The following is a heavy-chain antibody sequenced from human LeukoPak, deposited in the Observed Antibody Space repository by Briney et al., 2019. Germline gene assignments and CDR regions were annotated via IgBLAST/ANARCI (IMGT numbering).Heavy chain of an antibody. J-gene: IGHJ4*02. CDR3: ATRVGATDYFDY. CDR1: GYTLTELS. CDR2: FDPEDGET. D-gene: IGHD1-26*01. V-gene: IGHV1-24*01. Sequence: ASVKVSCKVSGYTLTELSMHWVRQAPGKGLGWMGGFDPEDGETIYAQKFQGRVTVTEDTSTDTAYMELSSLRSEDTAVYYCATRVGATDYFDYWGQGTLVTVSS.